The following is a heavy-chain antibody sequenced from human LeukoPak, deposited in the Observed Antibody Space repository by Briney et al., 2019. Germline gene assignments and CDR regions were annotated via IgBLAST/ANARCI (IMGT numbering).Heavy chain of an antibody. CDR1: GFTSSSYS. Sequence: PGGSLRLSCAASGFTSSSYSMNWVRQAPGEGLEWVSSISSSSSYIYYADSVKGRFTISRDNAKNSLYLQMNSLRAEDTAVYYCARVIRVAVDAFDIWGQGTMVTVSS. CDR2: ISSSSSYI. D-gene: IGHD2-15*01. V-gene: IGHV3-21*01. J-gene: IGHJ3*02. CDR3: ARVIRVAVDAFDI.